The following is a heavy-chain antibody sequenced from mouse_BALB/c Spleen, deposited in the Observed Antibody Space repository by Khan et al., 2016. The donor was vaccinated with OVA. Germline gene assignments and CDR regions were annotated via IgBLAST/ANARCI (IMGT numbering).Heavy chain of an antibody. V-gene: IGHV1S81*02. D-gene: IGHD2-10*02. CDR1: GHSSTSYF. Sequence: QVQLQQSGAELVKPGASVKLSCMAIGHSSTSYFLYLVYQSPGQGFEWIGRITPNNAYTPLNEQFTRKATLTVDKYSSTAYMPLCSLTSEDSAFNYCTRTGYGNPFAYLGQGTLVTVSA. CDR3: TRTGYGNPFAY. CDR2: ITPNNAYT. J-gene: IGHJ3*01.